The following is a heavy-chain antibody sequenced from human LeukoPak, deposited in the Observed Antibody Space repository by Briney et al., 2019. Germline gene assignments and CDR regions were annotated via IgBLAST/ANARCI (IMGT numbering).Heavy chain of an antibody. CDR1: GFTFSSYG. CDR3: ANQGSSTSERGIDY. V-gene: IGHV3-23*01. Sequence: GGSLRLSCEASGFTFSSYGMSWVRQAPGKGLEWVSIISGSGGSTYYADSVKGRFTISRDNSKNTLYLQMNSLRAEDTAIYYCANQGSSTSERGIDYWGQGTLVTVSS. CDR2: ISGSGGST. J-gene: IGHJ4*02. D-gene: IGHD2-2*01.